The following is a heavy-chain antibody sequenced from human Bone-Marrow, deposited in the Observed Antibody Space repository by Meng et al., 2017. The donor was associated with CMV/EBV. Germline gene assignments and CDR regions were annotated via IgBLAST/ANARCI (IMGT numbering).Heavy chain of an antibody. CDR1: TFNGYY. CDR3: AREVSGYSSGWPRRYFDY. V-gene: IGHV1-2*02. D-gene: IGHD6-19*01. Sequence: TFNGYYMHWGRQAPGQGLEWMGWINPNSGGTNYAQKFQGRVTMTRDTSISTAYMELSRLRSDDTAVYYCAREVSGYSSGWPRRYFDYWGQGTLVTVSS. CDR2: INPNSGGT. J-gene: IGHJ4*02.